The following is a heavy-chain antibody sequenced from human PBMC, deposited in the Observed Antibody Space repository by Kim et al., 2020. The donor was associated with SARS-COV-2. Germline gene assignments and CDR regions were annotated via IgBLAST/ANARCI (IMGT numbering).Heavy chain of an antibody. V-gene: IGHV4-39*01. CDR3: ASEGRIAVAGLGVDY. Sequence: PSLKSRVTISVDTSKNQFSLKLSSVTAADTAVYYCASEGRIAVAGLGVDYWGQGTLVTVSS. J-gene: IGHJ4*02. D-gene: IGHD6-19*01.